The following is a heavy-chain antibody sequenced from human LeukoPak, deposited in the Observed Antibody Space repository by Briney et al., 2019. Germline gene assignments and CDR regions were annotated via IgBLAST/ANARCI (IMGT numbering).Heavy chain of an antibody. CDR3: ARDNPWGGVTMIPYDAFDI. V-gene: IGHV3-21*01. D-gene: IGHD3-22*01. CDR2: ISSSSSYI. CDR1: GFTFSSYG. J-gene: IGHJ3*02. Sequence: PGGSLRLSCAASGFTFSSYGMNWVRQAPGKGLGWVSSISSSSSYIYYADSVKGRFTISRDNAKNSLYLQMNSMRAEDTAVYYCARDNPWGGVTMIPYDAFDIWGQGTMVTVSS.